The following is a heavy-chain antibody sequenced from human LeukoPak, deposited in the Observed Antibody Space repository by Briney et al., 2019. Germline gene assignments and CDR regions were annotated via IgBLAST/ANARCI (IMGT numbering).Heavy chain of an antibody. Sequence: SETLSLTCTVSGGSISSYYWSWIRQPPGKGLEWIGYIYYSGSTNYNPSLKSRVTISVDTSKNQFSLKLSSVTAADTAVYYCARVGSGWDSYYYYGMDVWGQGTTVTVSS. V-gene: IGHV4-59*01. J-gene: IGHJ6*02. CDR3: ARVGSGWDSYYYYGMDV. CDR2: IYYSGST. CDR1: GGSISSYY. D-gene: IGHD6-19*01.